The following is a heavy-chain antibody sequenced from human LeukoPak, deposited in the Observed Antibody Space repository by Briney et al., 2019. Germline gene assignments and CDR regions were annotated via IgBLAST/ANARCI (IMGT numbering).Heavy chain of an antibody. CDR3: AKGPEDFWSGYYGGAFDI. CDR2: ISGSGGST. CDR1: GFTFSSYA. V-gene: IGHV3-23*01. Sequence: PGGSLRLSCAASGFTFSSYAMSWVRQAPGKGLEWVSAISGSGGSTYYADSVKGRFTISRDNSKNTLYLQMNSLRAEDTAVYYCAKGPEDFWSGYYGGAFDIWGQGTMVTVSS. D-gene: IGHD3-3*01. J-gene: IGHJ3*02.